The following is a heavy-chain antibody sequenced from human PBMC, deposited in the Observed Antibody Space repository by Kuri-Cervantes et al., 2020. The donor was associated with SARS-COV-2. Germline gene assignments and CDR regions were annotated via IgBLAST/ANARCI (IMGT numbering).Heavy chain of an antibody. CDR3: ARNEWELFSGYYFDY. D-gene: IGHD1-26*01. CDR2: ISSSSSTI. CDR1: GGSISSYY. J-gene: IGHJ4*02. V-gene: IGHV3-48*03. Sequence: GGSLRLSCTVSGGSISSYYWSWVRQAPGKGLEWVSYISSSSSTIYYADSVEGRFTISRDNAKNSLYLQMNSLRAEDTAVYYCARNEWELFSGYYFDYWGQGTLVTVSS.